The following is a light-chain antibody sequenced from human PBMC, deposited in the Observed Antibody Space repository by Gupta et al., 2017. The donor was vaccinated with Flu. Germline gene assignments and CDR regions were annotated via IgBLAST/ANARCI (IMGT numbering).Light chain of an antibody. CDR1: QSLLHSNGYNY. J-gene: IGKJ1*01. CDR2: LTS. V-gene: IGKV2-28*01. CDR3: MQALQIPWT. Sequence: DIVMIQSPLSLPVTPGEPASISCRSSQSLLHSNGYNYLDWYLQKPGQSPQLLIPLTSNRASGVPDRFSGSGSGTDFTLKISRVEAEDVGVYYCMQALQIPWTFGQGTKVEIK.